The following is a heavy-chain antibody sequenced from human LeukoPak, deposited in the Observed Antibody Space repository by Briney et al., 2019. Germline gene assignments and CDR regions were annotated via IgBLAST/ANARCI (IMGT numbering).Heavy chain of an antibody. J-gene: IGHJ3*02. Sequence: PSETLSLTCTVSGGSISSYYWSWIRQPPGKGLEWIGYIYYSGSTNYNRSLKSRVTISVDTSKNQFSLKLSSVPAADTAVYYCAREGRDGYNPDDAFDIWGQGTMVTVSS. CDR1: GGSISSYY. D-gene: IGHD5-24*01. V-gene: IGHV4-59*01. CDR3: AREGRDGYNPDDAFDI. CDR2: IYYSGST.